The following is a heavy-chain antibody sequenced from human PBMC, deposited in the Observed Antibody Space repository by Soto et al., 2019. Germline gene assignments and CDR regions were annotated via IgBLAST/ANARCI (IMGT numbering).Heavy chain of an antibody. CDR2: ISWDGAST. Sequence: EVQLVESGGVVVQPGGSLRLSCAASGFTLDDYTMHWVRQATGKVLECVSLISWDGASTYFADSVKGRVTISRHNRENHLYLQMNSLRTEDTALYYCANDMIGYCRSTSCYAGDGIDYCGQGPLVTVSS. V-gene: IGHV3-43*01. CDR1: GFTLDDYT. D-gene: IGHD2-2*01. J-gene: IGHJ4*02. CDR3: ANDMIGYCRSTSCYAGDGIDY.